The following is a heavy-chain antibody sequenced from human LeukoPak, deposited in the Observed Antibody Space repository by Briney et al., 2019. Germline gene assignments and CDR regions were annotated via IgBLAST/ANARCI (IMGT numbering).Heavy chain of an antibody. CDR3: ARDLQFLGSSSFFDY. Sequence: SETLSLTCTVSGVSMSAYQWSWVRQSPEKGLEWIGCINTKGETSYNPSLKSRVTTSVDTSKSQFSLRLTSVTAADTAVYYCARDLQFLGSSSFFDYWGQGALVTVSS. D-gene: IGHD6-6*01. CDR2: INTKGET. V-gene: IGHV4-4*09. CDR1: GVSMSAYQ. J-gene: IGHJ4*02.